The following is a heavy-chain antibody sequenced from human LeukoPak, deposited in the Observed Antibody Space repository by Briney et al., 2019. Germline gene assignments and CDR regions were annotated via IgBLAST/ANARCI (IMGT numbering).Heavy chain of an antibody. D-gene: IGHD3-10*01. CDR1: AYTFTNYW. V-gene: IGHV5-51*01. CDR2: IYPGDSDT. J-gene: IGHJ4*02. Sequence: GQSLTISCEGSAYTFTNYWIGWVRQMPGKGLEWMGIIYPGDSDTRYSPSFQGQVTISADKSISTAYLQWSSLKASDTAMYYCARLWTMVRGVDYWGQGTLVTVSS. CDR3: ARLWTMVRGVDY.